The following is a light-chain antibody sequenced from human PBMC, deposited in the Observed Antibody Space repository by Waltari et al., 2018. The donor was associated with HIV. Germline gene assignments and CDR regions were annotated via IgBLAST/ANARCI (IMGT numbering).Light chain of an antibody. V-gene: IGLV1-40*01. CDR1: SSNIGAPYD. CDR3: QSYDSSLSASI. CDR2: SNT. J-gene: IGLJ2*01. Sequence: QSELTQPPSVSAAPGQRVTISCTGSSSNIGAPYDVHWYQQLPGTAPKLLIYSNTNRPSGVPDRFSGSKSGTSASLAITGLQPEDEADYYCQSYDSSLSASIFGGGTQLTVL.